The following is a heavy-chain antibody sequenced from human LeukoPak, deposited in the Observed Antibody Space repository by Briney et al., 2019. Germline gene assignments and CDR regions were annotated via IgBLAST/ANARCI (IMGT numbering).Heavy chain of an antibody. CDR2: IRSKAYGGTT. V-gene: IGHV3-49*03. J-gene: IGHJ4*02. Sequence: HSGGSLRLSCTASGFTFGDYAMSWFRQAPGKGLEWVGFIRSKAYGGTTEYAASVKGRFTISRDDSKSIAYLQMNSLKTEDTAVYYCMSDSSGSIDYWGQGTLVTVSS. CDR3: MSDSSGSIDY. CDR1: GFTFGDYA. D-gene: IGHD3-22*01.